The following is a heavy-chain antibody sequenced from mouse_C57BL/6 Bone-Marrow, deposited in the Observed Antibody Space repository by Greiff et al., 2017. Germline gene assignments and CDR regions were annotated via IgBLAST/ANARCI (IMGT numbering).Heavy chain of an antibody. V-gene: IGHV1-82*01. CDR3: ARFLTTYYYFDY. CDR1: GYAFSSSW. D-gene: IGHD5-5*01. Sequence: VKLQQSGPELVKPGASVKISCKASGYAFSSSWMNWVKQRPGKGLEWIGRIYPGDGDTNYNGKFKGKATLTADKSSSTAYMQLSSLTSEDSAVYFCARFLTTYYYFDYWAKAPLSQSPQ. J-gene: IGHJ2*01. CDR2: IYPGDGDT.